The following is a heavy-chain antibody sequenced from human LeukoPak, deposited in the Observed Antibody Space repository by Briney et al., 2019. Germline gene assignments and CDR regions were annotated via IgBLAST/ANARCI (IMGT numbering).Heavy chain of an antibody. CDR1: GGSFSGYY. V-gene: IGHV3-11*01. J-gene: IGHJ4*02. CDR3: ARDLGSGNYFDY. D-gene: IGHD1-26*01. CDR2: ISSSGSTI. Sequence: LSLTCAVYGGSFSGYYMSWMRQAPGKGLEWVSYISSSGSTIYYADSVKGRFTISRDNAKNSLCLQLNSLRAEDTAVYYCARDLGSGNYFDYWGQGTLVTVSS.